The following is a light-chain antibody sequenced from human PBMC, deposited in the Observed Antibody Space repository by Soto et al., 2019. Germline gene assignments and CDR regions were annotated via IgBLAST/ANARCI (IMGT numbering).Light chain of an antibody. V-gene: IGKV3-20*01. CDR3: QQYGTAPYA. J-gene: IGKJ2*01. CDR2: GAS. Sequence: IVLTQSPGTLSLSPGEGATLSCRASQSVSSNYLAWYQQRPGQTPRLLIYGASNRATGIPDRFSGSGSVTDFTLTISRLEPEDFAVYYCQQYGTAPYAFGQVTRLEI. CDR1: QSVSSNY.